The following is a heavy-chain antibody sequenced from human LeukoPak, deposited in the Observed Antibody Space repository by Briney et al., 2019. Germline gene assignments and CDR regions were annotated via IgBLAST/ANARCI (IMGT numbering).Heavy chain of an antibody. Sequence: ASVTVSCKASGYTFTSYDINWVRQATGQGLEWMGWMNPNSGNTGYAQKFQGRVTMTRNTSISTAYMELSSLRSEDTAVYYCARGVRITILGVVTNYYYMDVWGKGTTVTVSS. J-gene: IGHJ6*03. CDR2: MNPNSGNT. CDR1: GYTFTSYD. D-gene: IGHD3-3*01. CDR3: ARGVRITILGVVTNYYYMDV. V-gene: IGHV1-8*01.